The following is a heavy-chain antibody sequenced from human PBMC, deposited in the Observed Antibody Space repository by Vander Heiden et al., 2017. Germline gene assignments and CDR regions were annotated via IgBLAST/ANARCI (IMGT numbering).Heavy chain of an antibody. J-gene: IGHJ5*02. Sequence: EVQLLESGGGLVQPGGSLRLSCAASGLTFSHYAMSWVRQAQGKGLGWVSAISDSAGTTYYADSVKGRFTISGDNSKNTLYLQVNSLRAEDTAVYYCAKEALLAGRPFDPWGQGTLVTVSS. V-gene: IGHV3-23*01. CDR1: GLTFSHYA. CDR2: ISDSAGTT. CDR3: AKEALLAGRPFDP. D-gene: IGHD2-15*01.